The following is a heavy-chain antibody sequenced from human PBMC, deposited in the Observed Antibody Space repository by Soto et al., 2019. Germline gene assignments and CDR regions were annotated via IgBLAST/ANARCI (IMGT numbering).Heavy chain of an antibody. CDR2: IIPIFGTA. CDR1: GGTFSSYA. J-gene: IGHJ6*02. CDR3: ARGSRQQLDFFNYYYYGMDV. V-gene: IGHV1-69*13. Sequence: SVKVSCKASGGTFSSYAISWVRQAPGQGLEWMGGIIPIFGTANYAQKFQGRVTITADESTSTAYMELSSLRSEDTAVYYCARGSRQQLDFFNYYYYGMDVWGQGTTVTVSS. D-gene: IGHD6-13*01.